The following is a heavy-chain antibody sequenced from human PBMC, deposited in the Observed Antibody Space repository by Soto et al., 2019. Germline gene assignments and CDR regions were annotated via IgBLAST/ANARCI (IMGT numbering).Heavy chain of an antibody. V-gene: IGHV3-23*01. Sequence: GGSLRLSCAASGFTFSSYAMSWVRQAPGKGLEWVSAISGSGGSTYYADSVKGRFTISRDNSKNTLYLQMNSLRAENTAVYYCAKDANWGSVSGWFDPWGQGTLVTVSS. CDR1: GFTFSSYA. CDR2: ISGSGGST. J-gene: IGHJ5*02. CDR3: AKDANWGSVSGWFDP. D-gene: IGHD7-27*01.